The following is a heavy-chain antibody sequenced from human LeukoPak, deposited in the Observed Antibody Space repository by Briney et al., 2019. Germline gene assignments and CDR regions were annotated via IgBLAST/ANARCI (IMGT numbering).Heavy chain of an antibody. CDR1: VGTFSSYT. CDR3: ARARPFYYDSSGYYYDLGY. CDR2: IIPILAIA. V-gene: IGHV1-69*02. J-gene: IGHJ4*02. Sequence: SVKVSCKASVGTFSSYTFTWVRQAPGQGLEWMGRIIPILAIADYAQKFQGRVTITADRSTSTAYMELSRLRTEDTAVYYCARARPFYYDSSGYYYDLGYWGQGTLVTVSS. D-gene: IGHD3-22*01.